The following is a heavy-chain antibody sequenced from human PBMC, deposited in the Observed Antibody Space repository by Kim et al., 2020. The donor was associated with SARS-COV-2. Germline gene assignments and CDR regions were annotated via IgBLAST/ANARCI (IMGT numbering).Heavy chain of an antibody. J-gene: IGHJ3*02. CDR2: IDPSDSYT. Sequence: GESLKISCKGSGYSFTSYWISWVRQMPGKGLEWMGRIDPSDSYTNYSPSFQGHVTISPDKSISTAYLQWSSLKASDTAMYYCAREGGYDFWSGYYDVCFDIWGQGTMVTVSS. CDR1: GYSFTSYW. CDR3: AREGGYDFWSGYYDVCFDI. V-gene: IGHV5-10-1*01. D-gene: IGHD3-3*01.